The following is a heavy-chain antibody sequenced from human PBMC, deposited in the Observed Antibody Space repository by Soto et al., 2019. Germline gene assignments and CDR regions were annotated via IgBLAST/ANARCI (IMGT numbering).Heavy chain of an antibody. CDR3: ARFNYYGSGSYSGPFDY. D-gene: IGHD3-10*01. J-gene: IGHJ4*02. Sequence: SETLSLTCTVSGGSISSYYWSWIRQPPGKGLEWIGYIYYSGSTNYNPSLKSRVTISVDTSKNQFSLKLSSVTAADTAVYYCARFNYYGSGSYSGPFDYWGQGTLVTVSS. CDR2: IYYSGST. CDR1: GGSISSYY. V-gene: IGHV4-59*01.